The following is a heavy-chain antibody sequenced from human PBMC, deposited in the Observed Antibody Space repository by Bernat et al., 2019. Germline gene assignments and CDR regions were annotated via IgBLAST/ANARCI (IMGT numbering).Heavy chain of an antibody. Sequence: QVQLVESGGGVVQPGRSPRLSCAASGFTFSSYAMHWVRQAPGKGLEWVAVISYDGSNKYYADSVKGRFTISRDNSKNTLYLQMNSLRAEDTAVYYCARVFPVAATGAFDIWGQGTMVTVSS. J-gene: IGHJ3*02. CDR1: GFTFSSYA. D-gene: IGHD6-19*01. V-gene: IGHV3-30*01. CDR3: ARVFPVAATGAFDI. CDR2: ISYDGSNK.